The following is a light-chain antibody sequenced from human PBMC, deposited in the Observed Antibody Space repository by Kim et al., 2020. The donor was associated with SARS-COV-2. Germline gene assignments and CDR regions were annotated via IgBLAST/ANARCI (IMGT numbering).Light chain of an antibody. CDR1: SSNIGSHY. CDR3: AAWDVTLNGGV. J-gene: IGLJ3*02. V-gene: IGLV1-47*01. Sequence: QSVLTQPPSVSATPGQAVGISCSGGSSNIGSHYVYWYQQFPGLATTVLIYRNNRRHSGVPDRFSASKSATSATLAISGHRSEDEADYYCAAWDVTLNGGVFGGGTKVTVL. CDR2: RNN.